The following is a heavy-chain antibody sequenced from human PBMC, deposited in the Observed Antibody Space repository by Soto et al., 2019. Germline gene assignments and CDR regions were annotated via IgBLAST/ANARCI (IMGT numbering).Heavy chain of an antibody. D-gene: IGHD6-13*01. CDR1: GFTFSSYW. J-gene: IGHJ5*02. CDR3: ARVLTGSWNWFDP. CDR2: INSDGSRT. V-gene: IGHV3-74*03. Sequence: EVQLVESGGGLVQPGESLRLSCAASGFTFSSYWMHWVRQAPGQGRVWVSRINSDGSRTKYADSVKGRFTVSRDNAKNTQYLQMNSLRAEDTAVYYCARVLTGSWNWFDPWGQGTLVTVSS.